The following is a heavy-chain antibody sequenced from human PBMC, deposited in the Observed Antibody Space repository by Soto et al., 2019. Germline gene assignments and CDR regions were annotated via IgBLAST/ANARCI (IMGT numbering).Heavy chain of an antibody. J-gene: IGHJ5*02. CDR2: IYPSNSNT. Sequence: PGESLKISCKGFGYSFTSYWIGWVRQMPGKGLEWMGIIYPSNSNTRYSPSFQGHVTISADKSISTAYLQWSSLKASDTAMYYCARLLLSRVDFDPWGQGTLVTVSS. CDR3: ARLLLSRVDFDP. D-gene: IGHD3-16*02. CDR1: GYSFTSYW. V-gene: IGHV5-51*01.